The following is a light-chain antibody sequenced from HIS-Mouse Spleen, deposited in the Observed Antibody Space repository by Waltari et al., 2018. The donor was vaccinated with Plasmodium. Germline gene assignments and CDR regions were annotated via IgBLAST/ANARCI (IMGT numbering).Light chain of an antibody. V-gene: IGLV2-23*03. CDR1: SSDVGSYNL. J-gene: IGLJ3*02. CDR3: CSYAGSSTFV. CDR2: EGS. Sequence: QSALTQPASVSGSPGQSITISCTGTSSDVGSYNLVPWYQKHPGKAPKLMIYEGSKRPSGVSNRFAGAKSGNTASLTISGLQAEDEADYYCCSYAGSSTFVFGGGTKLTVL.